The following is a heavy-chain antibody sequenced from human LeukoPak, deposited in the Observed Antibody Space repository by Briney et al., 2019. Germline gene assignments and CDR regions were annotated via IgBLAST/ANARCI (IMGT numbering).Heavy chain of an antibody. Sequence: AETLTLSCSASGGTFTDYFWTWIRQAPGKGLEWIGEINDYTGGTKYNPSLNSRVSISMDNSKNKFSLELSSVTAADTAVYYCARGRAIATAYFDLWGEGTLVTVS. D-gene: IGHD5-24*01. V-gene: IGHV4-34*01. CDR3: ARGRAIATAYFDL. CDR2: INDYTGGT. J-gene: IGHJ4*02. CDR1: GGTFTDYF.